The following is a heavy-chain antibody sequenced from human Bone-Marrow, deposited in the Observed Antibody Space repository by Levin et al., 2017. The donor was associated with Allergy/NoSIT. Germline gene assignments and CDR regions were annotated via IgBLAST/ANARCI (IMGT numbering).Heavy chain of an antibody. CDR2: ISGSGGST. J-gene: IGHJ4*02. D-gene: IGHD3-10*01. CDR1: GFTFSSYA. V-gene: IGHV3-23*01. CDR3: AKDRSYYGSGSYIRRGYYFDY. Sequence: GESLKISCAASGFTFSSYAMSWVRQAPGKGLEWVSAISGSGGSTYYADSVKGRFTISRDNSKNTLYLQMNSLRAEDTAVYYCAKDRSYYGSGSYIRRGYYFDYWGQGTLVTVSS.